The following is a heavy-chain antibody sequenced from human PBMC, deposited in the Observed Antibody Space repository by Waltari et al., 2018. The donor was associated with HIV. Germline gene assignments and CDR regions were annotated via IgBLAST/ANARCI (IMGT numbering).Heavy chain of an antibody. Sequence: EVKLLESGGGLIQPGGSLRLPWPTSAFRLAPNGWLWVRQVPGKGLDWVASISGSGGGTHYADSVRGRFTISRDTSKNTVSLHMNSLRAEDTATYYCTTCDSGEKSYYYYSGMDVWGQGTTVIVSS. CDR3: TTCDSGEKSYYYYSGMDV. D-gene: IGHD4-17*01. CDR1: AFRLAPNG. J-gene: IGHJ6*02. CDR2: ISGSGGGT. V-gene: IGHV3-23*01.